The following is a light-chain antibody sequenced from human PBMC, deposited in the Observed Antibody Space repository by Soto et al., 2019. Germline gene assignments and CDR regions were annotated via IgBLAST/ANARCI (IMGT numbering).Light chain of an antibody. CDR3: QNYITCPPLVP. CDR1: QSVSSN. V-gene: IGKV3-15*01. J-gene: IGKJ5*01. CDR2: GAS. Sequence: RTQARATLAVAKRVKPTVPRITIQSVSSNLARYQQKPGQAPRLLIYGASTRATGIAARFSGSGFVKEFTANVIGLQSEDSSGYSCQNYITCPPLVPLGKGTRLEIK.